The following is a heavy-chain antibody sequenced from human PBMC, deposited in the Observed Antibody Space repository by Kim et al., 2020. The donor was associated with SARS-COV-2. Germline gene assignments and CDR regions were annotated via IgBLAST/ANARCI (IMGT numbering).Heavy chain of an antibody. V-gene: IGHV3-11*06. Sequence: KGRFTISRDNAKNSLYLQMNSLRAEDTAVDYCARDTQQWLVRSGPDWFDPWGQGTLVTVSS. CDR3: ARDTQQWLVRSGPDWFDP. D-gene: IGHD6-19*01. J-gene: IGHJ5*02.